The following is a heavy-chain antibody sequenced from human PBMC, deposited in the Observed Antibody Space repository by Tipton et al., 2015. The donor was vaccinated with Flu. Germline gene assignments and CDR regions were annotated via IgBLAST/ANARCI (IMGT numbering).Heavy chain of an antibody. CDR3: ARHTGDSVRGVIDY. CDR1: GYSISSGYY. V-gene: IGHV4-38-2*01. D-gene: IGHD3-10*02. CDR2: FGTMSHSGRT. Sequence: TLSLTCAVSGYSISSGYYWGWIRQPPGRGLEWIGTFGTMSHSGRTYYNPSLKNRVTISVDTSKNQFSLRLSSVTAADTAVHYCARHTGDSVRGVIDYWSQGTLVTVSS. J-gene: IGHJ4*02.